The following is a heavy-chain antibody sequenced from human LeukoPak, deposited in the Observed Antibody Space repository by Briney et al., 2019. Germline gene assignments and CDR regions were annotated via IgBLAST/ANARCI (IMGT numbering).Heavy chain of an antibody. Sequence: GASVKVSCEASGYTFTGYYMHWVRRAPGQGPEWMGWINPNSGGTNYAQKFQGRVTMTRDTSISTAYMELSRLRSGDTPVYYCAIVGSGSYNYWGQGTLVTVSS. CDR3: AIVGSGSYNY. J-gene: IGHJ4*02. CDR1: GYTFTGYY. V-gene: IGHV1-2*02. CDR2: INPNSGGT. D-gene: IGHD3-10*01.